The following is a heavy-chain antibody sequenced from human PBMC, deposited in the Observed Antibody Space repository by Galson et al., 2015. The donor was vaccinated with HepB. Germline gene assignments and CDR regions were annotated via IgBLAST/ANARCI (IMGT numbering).Heavy chain of an antibody. D-gene: IGHD3-10*01. CDR1: GYSFTSYW. J-gene: IGHJ6*03. V-gene: IGHV5-51*01. CDR2: IYPGDSDT. Sequence: QSGAEVKKPGESLKISCKGSGYSFTSYWIGWVRQMPGKGLEWTGIIYPGDSDTRYSPSFQGQVTISADKSISTAYLQWSSLKASDTAMYYCARVLDGSGSQWVDMDVWGKGTTVTVSS. CDR3: ARVLDGSGSQWVDMDV.